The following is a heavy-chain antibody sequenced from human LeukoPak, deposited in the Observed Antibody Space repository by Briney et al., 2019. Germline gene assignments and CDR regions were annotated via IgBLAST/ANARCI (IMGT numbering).Heavy chain of an antibody. CDR3: VRSSGYYFAYYFDY. CDR2: IYYSGST. J-gene: IGHJ4*02. Sequence: SETLSLTCTVSGGSISSYYWSWIRQPPGKGLEWIGYIYYSGSTYYNPSLKSRVTISVDTSKNQFSLKLSSVTAADTAVYYCVRSSGYYFAYYFDYWGQGTLVTVSS. CDR1: GGSISSYY. D-gene: IGHD3-22*01. V-gene: IGHV4-59*06.